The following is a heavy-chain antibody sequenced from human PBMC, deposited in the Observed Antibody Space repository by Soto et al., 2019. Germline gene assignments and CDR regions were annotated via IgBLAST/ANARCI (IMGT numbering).Heavy chain of an antibody. CDR1: GASISSVDYY. V-gene: IGHV4-30-4*01. CDR2: IYHSETP. D-gene: IGHD3-22*01. Sequence: QVQLQESGPGLVKPSQTLSLTCNVSGASISSVDYYWTWIRQPPGKGLEWIGCIYHSETPYYSSSLRSRVTIAVDTSKNQLALRLNSVTAADTAVYYCARAGYFYDSSGYYFDAFDIWGQGTMVTVSS. J-gene: IGHJ3*02. CDR3: ARAGYFYDSSGYYFDAFDI.